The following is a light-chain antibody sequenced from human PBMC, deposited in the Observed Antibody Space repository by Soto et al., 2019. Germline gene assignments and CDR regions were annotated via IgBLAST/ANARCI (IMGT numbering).Light chain of an antibody. V-gene: IGKV3-20*01. J-gene: IGKJ1*01. CDR2: GVS. CDR3: QQYGSSPWT. Sequence: VLTQSPGTLSLSPGERATLSCRASQSVSSSYLAWYQQKPGQAPRLLIYGVSSRATGIPDRFSGSGSGTDFTLTISRLEPEDFAVYYCQQYGSSPWTFGQGTKVDIK. CDR1: QSVSSSY.